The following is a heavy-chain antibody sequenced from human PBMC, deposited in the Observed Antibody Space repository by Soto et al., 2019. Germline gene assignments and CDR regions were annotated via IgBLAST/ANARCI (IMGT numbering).Heavy chain of an antibody. J-gene: IGHJ5*02. V-gene: IGHV4-31*03. Sequence: QVQLQESGPGLVKPSQTLSLTCTVSGGSISSGGYYWSWIRQHPGKGLEWIGYIYYSGSTYYNPSLKGRVTISVDTSKNPFSPNLSSVTAADTGVYYCARGGLRFWFDPWGQGTLVTVSS. D-gene: IGHD3-10*01. CDR1: GGSISSGGYY. CDR2: IYYSGST. CDR3: ARGGLRFWFDP.